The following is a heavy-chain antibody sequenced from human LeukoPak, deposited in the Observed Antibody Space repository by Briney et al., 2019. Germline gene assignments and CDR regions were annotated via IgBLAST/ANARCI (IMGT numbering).Heavy chain of an antibody. CDR1: AFTFSSYA. Sequence: GGSLRLSCAASAFTFSSYAMSWVRQAPGKGLEWVSGISASGGSTYYADSVRGRFTISRDNSKNTLYLQMSSLEDKDTAVYYCARDGYSSGWTFDYWGQGSLVPVSS. CDR2: ISASGGST. V-gene: IGHV3-23*01. D-gene: IGHD6-19*01. CDR3: ARDGYSSGWTFDY. J-gene: IGHJ4*02.